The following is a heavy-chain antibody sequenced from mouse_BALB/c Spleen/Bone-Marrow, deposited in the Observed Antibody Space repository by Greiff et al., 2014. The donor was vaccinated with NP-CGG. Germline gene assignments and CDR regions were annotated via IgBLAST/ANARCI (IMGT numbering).Heavy chain of an antibody. CDR2: IDPADGYT. D-gene: IGHD4-1*01. J-gene: IGHJ2*01. CDR1: GFNIKDTY. CDR3: ATLTGTFDY. V-gene: IGHV14-3*02. Sequence: EVQLVESGAELVKPGASVKLSCTASGFNIKDTYMNWVKQRAEQGLEWIGRIDPADGYTEYDPKFQGKATIIAVTSSNTAYLQLGSLTSEDTAVYYCATLTGTFDYWAQGTTLTVSS.